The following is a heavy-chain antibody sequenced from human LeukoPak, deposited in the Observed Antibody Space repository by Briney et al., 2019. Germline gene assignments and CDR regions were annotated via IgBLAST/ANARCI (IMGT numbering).Heavy chain of an antibody. CDR3: ASNQGPRYYYYGMDV. CDR1: GGSFSGYY. CDR2: INHSGST. V-gene: IGHV4-34*01. J-gene: IGHJ6*02. Sequence: PSETLSLTCAVYGGSFSGYYWSWLRQPPGKGLEWIGEINHSGSTNYNPSLKSRVTISVDTSKNQFSLKLSSVTAADTAVYYCASNQGPRYYYYGMDVWGQGTTVTVSS.